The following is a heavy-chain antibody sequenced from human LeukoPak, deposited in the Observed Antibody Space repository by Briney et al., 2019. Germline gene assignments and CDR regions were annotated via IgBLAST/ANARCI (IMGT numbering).Heavy chain of an antibody. J-gene: IGHJ6*03. Sequence: GASVKVSCKASGGTFSSYAISWVRQAPGQGLEWMGWISAYNGNTNYAQKVQGRVTMTTDTTTSTAYMELRSLRSDDTAMYYCARASGSYSVFVYYYYMDVWGKGTTVTISS. CDR3: ARASGSYSVFVYYYYMDV. CDR2: ISAYNGNT. CDR1: GGTFSSYA. D-gene: IGHD1-26*01. V-gene: IGHV1-18*01.